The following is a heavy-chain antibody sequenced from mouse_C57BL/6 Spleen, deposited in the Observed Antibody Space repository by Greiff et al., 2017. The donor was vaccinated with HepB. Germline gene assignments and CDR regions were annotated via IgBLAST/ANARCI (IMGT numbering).Heavy chain of an antibody. Sequence: EVQLVESGGGLVKPGGSLKLSCAASGFTFSDYGMHWVRQAPEKGLEWVAYISSGSSTIYYADTVKGRFTISRDNAKNTLFLQMTSLRSEDTAMYYCARGGGYDVRYFDVWGTGTTVTVSS. D-gene: IGHD2-2*01. J-gene: IGHJ1*03. CDR1: GFTFSDYG. CDR3: ARGGGYDVRYFDV. V-gene: IGHV5-17*01. CDR2: ISSGSSTI.